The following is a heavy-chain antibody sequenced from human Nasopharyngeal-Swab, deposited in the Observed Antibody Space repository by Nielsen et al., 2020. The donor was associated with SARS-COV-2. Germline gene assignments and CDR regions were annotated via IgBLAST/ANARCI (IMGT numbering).Heavy chain of an antibody. CDR1: GSNFSSYV. J-gene: IGHJ6*02. CDR2: ISGSGGST. Sequence: GESLKISCAASGSNFSSYVMSWVRQPPGKGLEWVSAISGSGGSTYYADSVKGRFTISRDNSKNTLYLQMNSLRAEDTAVYYCAKDGGNSPYYYYGMDVWGQGTTVTVSS. D-gene: IGHD4-23*01. CDR3: AKDGGNSPYYYYGMDV. V-gene: IGHV3-23*01.